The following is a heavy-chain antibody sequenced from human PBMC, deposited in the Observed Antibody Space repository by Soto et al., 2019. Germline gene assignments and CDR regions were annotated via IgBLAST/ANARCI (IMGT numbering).Heavy chain of an antibody. CDR2: IYWVDDK. V-gene: IGHV2-5*02. CDR3: AHRLSSTGYYNNWFDP. D-gene: IGHD3-9*01. J-gene: IGHJ5*02. CDR1: GFSLSTSGVG. Sequence: SGPTLVNPTQTLTLTCTFSGFSLSTSGVGVGWIRQPPGKALEWLALIYWVDDKRYSPYLKSRLTLTKDTSKNQVVLTMTNMDPVDTATYYCAHRLSSTGYYNNWFDPWGQGTLVTVSS.